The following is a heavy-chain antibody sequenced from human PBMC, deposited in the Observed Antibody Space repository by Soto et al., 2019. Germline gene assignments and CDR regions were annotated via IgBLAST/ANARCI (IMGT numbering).Heavy chain of an antibody. J-gene: IGHJ6*02. D-gene: IGHD6-6*01. Sequence: PGGSLRLSCSASGFTFSSYAMHWVRQAPGKGLEYVSAISSNGGSTYYADSVKGRFTISRDNSKNTLYLQMSSLRAEDTAVYYCVKVSAARPSTYYYYGMDVWGQGTTVTVSS. CDR2: ISSNGGST. CDR3: VKVSAARPSTYYYYGMDV. V-gene: IGHV3-64D*06. CDR1: GFTFSSYA.